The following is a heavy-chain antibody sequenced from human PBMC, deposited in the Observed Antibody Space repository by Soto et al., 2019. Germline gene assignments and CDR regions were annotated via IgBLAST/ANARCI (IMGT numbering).Heavy chain of an antibody. D-gene: IGHD6-13*01. Sequence: SLRVSCAASGFTFISYGMHWVRQAPGKGLEWVAVIWYDGSNKYYADSVRGRFTISRDNSKNTLYLQMNSLRAEDMAVYYCARDQIAAAGWDYWGQGTLVTVSS. J-gene: IGHJ4*02. V-gene: IGHV3-33*01. CDR2: IWYDGSNK. CDR3: ARDQIAAAGWDY. CDR1: GFTFISYG.